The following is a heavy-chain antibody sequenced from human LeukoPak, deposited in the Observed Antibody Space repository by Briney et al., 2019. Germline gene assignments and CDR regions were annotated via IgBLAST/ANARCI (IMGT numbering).Heavy chain of an antibody. Sequence: GESLKISCKGSGYSFTTYWIGWVRQMPGKGLELMGIIYPGDSDTRYSPSFQGQVTISADKSISTAYLQWSSLKASDTAIYYCARSHPGTMLWGYGMDVWGQGTTVTVSS. D-gene: IGHD3-10*01. V-gene: IGHV5-51*01. CDR2: IYPGDSDT. CDR3: ARSHPGTMLWGYGMDV. J-gene: IGHJ6*02. CDR1: GYSFTTYW.